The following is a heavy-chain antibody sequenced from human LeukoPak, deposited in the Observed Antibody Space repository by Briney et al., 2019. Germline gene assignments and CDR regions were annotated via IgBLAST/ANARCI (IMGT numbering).Heavy chain of an antibody. CDR2: IYYSGST. CDR3: ARRTSSSWYYY. J-gene: IGHJ4*02. CDR1: GGSISSSSYY. Sequence: SETLSLTCTVSGGSISSSSYYWGWIRQPPGKGLEWIGSIYYSGSTYYNLSLKSRVTISVDTSKNQFSLKLSSVTAADTAVYYCARRTSSSWYYYWGQGTLVTVSS. D-gene: IGHD6-13*01. V-gene: IGHV4-39*01.